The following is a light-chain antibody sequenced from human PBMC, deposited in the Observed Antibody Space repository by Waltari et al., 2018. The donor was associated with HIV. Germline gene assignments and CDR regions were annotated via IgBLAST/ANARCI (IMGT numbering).Light chain of an antibody. CDR1: ESLLHGNTTRNY. CDR3: LQGLRAPFA. Sequence: DILISQSPPSLSATPGASASIACSSTESLLHGNTTRNYIDWYVQKPGQTPRLLIYLASSRASGFPDRFECIGSGTNLTLRITKVAPEDVGTYYCLQGLRAPFAFGQGT. CDR2: LAS. J-gene: IGKJ2*01. V-gene: IGKV2-28*01.